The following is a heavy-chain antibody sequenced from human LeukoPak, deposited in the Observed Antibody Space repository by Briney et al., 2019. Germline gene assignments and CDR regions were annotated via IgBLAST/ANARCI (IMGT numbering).Heavy chain of an antibody. CDR2: MNPNSGNT. CDR1: GCTFTSYD. J-gene: IGHJ4*02. V-gene: IGHV1-8*01. D-gene: IGHD6-13*01. Sequence: GASVKVSCKASGCTFTSYDINWVRQATGQGLEWMGWMNPNSGNTGYAQKFQGRITMTRNTSISTAYMELSSLTSEDTAVYYCARIAAAGNRRLNYWGQGTLITVSS. CDR3: ARIAAAGNRRLNY.